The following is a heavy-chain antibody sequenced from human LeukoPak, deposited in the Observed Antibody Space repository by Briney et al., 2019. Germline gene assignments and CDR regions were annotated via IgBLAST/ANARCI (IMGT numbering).Heavy chain of an antibody. CDR1: GYTFTSYY. CDR3: ARGDHSGYYYYYGMDV. D-gene: IGHD6-19*01. CDR2: INPSGGST. Sequence: GASVKVSCKASGYTFTSYYMHWVRQAPGQGLEWMGIINPSGGSTSYAQKFQGRVTMTRDTSTSTVYMELSSLRPEDTAVYYCARGDHSGYYYYYGMDVWGQGTTVTVSS. J-gene: IGHJ6*02. V-gene: IGHV1-46*01.